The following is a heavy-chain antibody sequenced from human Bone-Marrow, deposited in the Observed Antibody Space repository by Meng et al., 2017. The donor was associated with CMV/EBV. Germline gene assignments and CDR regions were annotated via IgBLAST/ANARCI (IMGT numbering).Heavy chain of an antibody. Sequence: GESLKISCAASGFTFSSYEMNWVRQAPGKGLEWGSYISSSGSTIYYADSVKGRFTISRDNAKNSLYLQMNSLRAEDTDVYYCARGDYYYYGMDVWGQGTTVTGSS. CDR3: ARGDYYYYGMDV. CDR1: GFTFSSYE. J-gene: IGHJ6*01. V-gene: IGHV3-48*03. CDR2: ISSSGSTI.